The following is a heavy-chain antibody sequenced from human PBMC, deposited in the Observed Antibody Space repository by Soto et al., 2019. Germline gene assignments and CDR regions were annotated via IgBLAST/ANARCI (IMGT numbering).Heavy chain of an antibody. Sequence: LSLTCTVSGGSISSSRYYWGWIRQPPGKGLEWIGSIYYSGSTYYNPSLKSRVTISVDTSKNQFSLKLSSVTAADTAVYYCARLPHAYDFWSGYSRKNNWFDPWGQGTLVTVSS. D-gene: IGHD3-3*01. V-gene: IGHV4-39*01. CDR1: GGSISSSRYY. CDR3: ARLPHAYDFWSGYSRKNNWFDP. J-gene: IGHJ5*02. CDR2: IYYSGST.